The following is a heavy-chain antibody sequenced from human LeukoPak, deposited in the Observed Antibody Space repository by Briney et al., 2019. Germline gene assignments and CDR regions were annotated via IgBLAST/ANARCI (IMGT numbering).Heavy chain of an antibody. V-gene: IGHV3-11*04. CDR3: ARELMITFGGVVVNKYYFDY. CDR1: EFTFSDYY. Sequence: GGSLRLSCAASEFTFSDYYMSWLRQAPGKGLEWVSYISSSGSTIYYADSVKGRFTISRDNAKNSLYLQMNSLRAEDTAVYYCARELMITFGGVVVNKYYFDYWGQGTLVTVSS. CDR2: ISSSGSTI. J-gene: IGHJ4*02. D-gene: IGHD3-16*02.